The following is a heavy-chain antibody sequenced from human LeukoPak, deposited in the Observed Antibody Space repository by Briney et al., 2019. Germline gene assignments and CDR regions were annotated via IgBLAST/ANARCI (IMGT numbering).Heavy chain of an antibody. Sequence: GASVKVSCKASGGTFSSYAISWVRQAPGQGLEWMGGIIPIFGTANYAQKFQGRVTITADKSTSTAYMELRSLRSDDMAVYYCARVTEDSGGYYYPLNYFDYWGQGTLVTVSS. CDR3: ARVTEDSGGYYYPLNYFDY. D-gene: IGHD3-22*01. CDR1: GGTFSSYA. CDR2: IIPIFGTA. J-gene: IGHJ4*02. V-gene: IGHV1-69*06.